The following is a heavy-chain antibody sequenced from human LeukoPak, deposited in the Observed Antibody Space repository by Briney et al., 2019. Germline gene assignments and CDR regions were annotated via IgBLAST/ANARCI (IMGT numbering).Heavy chain of an antibody. Sequence: GGSLRLSCAASGFTFSSYAMSWVRQAPGKGLEWVSAISGSGGSTYYADSVKGRFTISRDNSKNTLYLQMNSLRAEDTAVYYCAVAAAGTAEVYYYSYYMDVWGKGTTVTVSS. D-gene: IGHD6-13*01. CDR1: GFTFSSYA. CDR2: ISGSGGST. V-gene: IGHV3-23*01. CDR3: AVAAAGTAEVYYYSYYMDV. J-gene: IGHJ6*03.